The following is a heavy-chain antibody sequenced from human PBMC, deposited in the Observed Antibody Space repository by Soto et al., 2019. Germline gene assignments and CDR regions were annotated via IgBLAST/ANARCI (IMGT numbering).Heavy chain of an antibody. CDR2: IIPIFGTA. J-gene: IGHJ6*02. Sequence: ASVKVSCKASGGTFSSYAISWVRQAPGQGLEWMGGIIPIFGTANYAQKFQGRVTITADESTSTAYMELSSLRSEDTAVYYCARGGIAARPGYYYGMDVWGQGTTVTVSS. D-gene: IGHD6-6*01. CDR1: GGTFSSYA. CDR3: ARGGIAARPGYYYGMDV. V-gene: IGHV1-69*13.